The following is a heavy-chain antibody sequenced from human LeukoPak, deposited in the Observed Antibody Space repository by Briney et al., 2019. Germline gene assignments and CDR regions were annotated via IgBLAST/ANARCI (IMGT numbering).Heavy chain of an antibody. J-gene: IGHJ4*02. CDR3: ASEGY. CDR1: GFTFSSYA. Sequence: GGSLRLSCAASGFTFSSYAMHWVRQAPGKGLEWVAVISYDGSNKYYADSVKGRCTISRDNSKNTLYLQMNSLRAEDTAVYYCASEGYWGQGTLVTVSS. V-gene: IGHV3-30-3*01. CDR2: ISYDGSNK.